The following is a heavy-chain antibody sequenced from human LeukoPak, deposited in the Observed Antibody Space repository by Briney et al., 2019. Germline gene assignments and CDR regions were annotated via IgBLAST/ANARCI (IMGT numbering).Heavy chain of an antibody. J-gene: IGHJ4*02. CDR2: VLDNVRT. D-gene: IGHD5-18*01. CDR3: ATIKRGNIFGFFDF. Sequence: PSETLSLTCTVSGGYISSHYWSWVRQPPGKGRGGIGYVLDNVRTKDNPSLNSRFTLSADTSKNQFSLRLTSVTAADTAVYYCATIKRGNIFGFFDFWGQGILVTVSS. CDR1: GGYISSHY. V-gene: IGHV4-59*11.